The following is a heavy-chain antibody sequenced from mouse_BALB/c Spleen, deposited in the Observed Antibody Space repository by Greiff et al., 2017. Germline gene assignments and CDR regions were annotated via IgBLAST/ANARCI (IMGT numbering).Heavy chain of an antibody. V-gene: IGHV1S135*01. D-gene: IGHD2-4*01. CDR1: GYSFTGYN. Sequence: VQLQQSGPELEKPGASVKISCKASGYSFTGYNMNWVKQSNGKSLEWIGNIDPYDGGTSYNQKFKGKATLTVDNSSSTAYMQLKSLTSEDSAVYYCARGGTMITTTWFAYWGQGTLVTVSA. J-gene: IGHJ3*01. CDR2: IDPYDGGT. CDR3: ARGGTMITTTWFAY.